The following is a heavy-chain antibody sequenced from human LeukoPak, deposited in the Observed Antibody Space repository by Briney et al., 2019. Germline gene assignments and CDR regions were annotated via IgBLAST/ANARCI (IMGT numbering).Heavy chain of an antibody. D-gene: IGHD3-16*02. V-gene: IGHV4-39*07. Sequence: PSETLSLTCTVSGGSISSSSYYWGWIRQPPGKGLEWIGSIYYSGSTYYNPSLKSRVTISVDTSKNQFSLKLSSVTAADTAVYYCARAVWGSYRYWDYWGQGTLVTVSS. CDR3: ARAVWGSYRYWDY. CDR2: IYYSGST. J-gene: IGHJ4*02. CDR1: GGSISSSSYY.